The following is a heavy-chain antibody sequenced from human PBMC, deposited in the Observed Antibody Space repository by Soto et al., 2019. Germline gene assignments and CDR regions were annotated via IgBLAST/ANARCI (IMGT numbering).Heavy chain of an antibody. J-gene: IGHJ4*02. CDR3: AKDSHYDSSGYYYFDY. Sequence: QVQLVESGGGVVQPGRPLRLSCAASGFTFSSYGMHWVRQAPGKGLEWVAVISYDGSNKYYADSVKGRFTISRDNSKNTLYLQMNSLRAEDTAVYYCAKDSHYDSSGYYYFDYWGQGTLVTVSS. V-gene: IGHV3-30*18. D-gene: IGHD3-22*01. CDR1: GFTFSSYG. CDR2: ISYDGSNK.